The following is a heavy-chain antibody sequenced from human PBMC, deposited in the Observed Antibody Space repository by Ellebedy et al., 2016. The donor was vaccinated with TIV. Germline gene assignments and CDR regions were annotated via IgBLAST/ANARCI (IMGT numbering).Heavy chain of an antibody. D-gene: IGHD2-2*01. CDR2: IKRDGGAR. Sequence: GESLKISCVASGFTLSNFWMTWVRQSPGKGLEWVASIKRDGGARYYVDSVRGRFTISRDNAKNSLYLQMNSLRAEDTAVYYCAAGWVPAAPLQPWGQGTLVTVSS. CDR1: GFTLSNFW. CDR3: AAGWVPAAPLQP. V-gene: IGHV3-7*03. J-gene: IGHJ5*02.